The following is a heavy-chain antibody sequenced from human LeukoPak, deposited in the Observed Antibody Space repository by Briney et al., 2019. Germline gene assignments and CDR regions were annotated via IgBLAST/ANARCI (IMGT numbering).Heavy chain of an antibody. J-gene: IGHJ4*02. V-gene: IGHV1-46*01. CDR2: INPSGDNT. CDR1: GYTFTSYY. CDR3: ARGLPPRRYYDSSGYYSYYFDY. D-gene: IGHD3-22*01. Sequence: ASVKVSCKASGYTFTSYYMYWVRQAPGQGLEWMGIINPSGDNTNYAQKVQGRVTMTTDTSTSTAYMELRSLRSDDTAVYYCARGLPPRRYYDSSGYYSYYFDYWGQGTLVTVSS.